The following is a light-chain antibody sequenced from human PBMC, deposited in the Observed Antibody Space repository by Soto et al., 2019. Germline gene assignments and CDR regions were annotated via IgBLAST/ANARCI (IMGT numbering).Light chain of an antibody. J-gene: IGLJ1*01. CDR2: EGS. Sequence: QSALTQPASVSGSPGQSITISCTGTSSDVGSYNLVSWYQQHPGKAPKLMIYEGSQRPSGVSNRFSGSKSGNTASLTISGLQAEDEADYYCCSYAGSSTFEGDVFGTGTKVTVL. CDR1: SSDVGSYNL. CDR3: CSYAGSSTFEGDV. V-gene: IGLV2-23*03.